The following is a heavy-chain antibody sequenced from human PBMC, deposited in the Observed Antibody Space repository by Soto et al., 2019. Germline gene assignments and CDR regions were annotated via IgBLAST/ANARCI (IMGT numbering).Heavy chain of an antibody. J-gene: IGHJ5*02. V-gene: IGHV1-3*01. Sequence: ASVKVSCKASGYTFTGYAMHWVRQAPGQRLEWMGWINAGNGNTKYSQKFQGRFTISRDNSKNTLYLQMNSLRGEDTAVYYCARAAYNSNWSWLDPWGQGTLVTVSS. D-gene: IGHD6-13*01. CDR3: ARAAYNSNWSWLDP. CDR2: INAGNGNT. CDR1: GYTFTGYA.